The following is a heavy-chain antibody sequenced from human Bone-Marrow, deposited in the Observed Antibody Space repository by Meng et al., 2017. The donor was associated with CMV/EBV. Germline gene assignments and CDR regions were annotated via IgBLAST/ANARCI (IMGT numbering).Heavy chain of an antibody. CDR3: ARGFCSSTSCYFPNYYYGMDV. J-gene: IGHJ6*02. CDR1: GFTLSSYS. Sequence: GESLKISCAASGFTLSSYSMSWVRQAPGKGLEWVANIKQDGSEKYYVDSVKGRFTISRDNAKNSLYLQMNSLRAEDTAVYYCARGFCSSTSCYFPNYYYGMDVWGQGTTVTVSS. V-gene: IGHV3-7*03. CDR2: IKQDGSEK. D-gene: IGHD2-2*01.